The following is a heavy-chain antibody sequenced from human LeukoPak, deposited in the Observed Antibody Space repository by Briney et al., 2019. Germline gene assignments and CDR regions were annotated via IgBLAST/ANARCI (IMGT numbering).Heavy chain of an antibody. CDR3: AKGSRAAGYYFDY. Sequence: GGSLRLSCAVSGFTFSNYAMSWVRQAPGKGLEWVSGISGSGGSTYYADSVKGRFTISRDNSKNTLYLQMNSLRVEDMAVYYCAKGSRAAGYYFDYWGQGTLVTVSS. CDR2: ISGSGGST. V-gene: IGHV3-23*01. J-gene: IGHJ4*02. D-gene: IGHD6-25*01. CDR1: GFTFSNYA.